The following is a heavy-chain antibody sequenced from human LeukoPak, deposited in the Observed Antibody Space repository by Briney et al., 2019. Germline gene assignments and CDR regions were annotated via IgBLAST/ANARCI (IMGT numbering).Heavy chain of an antibody. V-gene: IGHV6-1*01. CDR2: TYYRSKWST. D-gene: IGHD1-1*01. Sequence: SGPGLVKPSQTLSLTCAISGDSVSSNSAAWNWIRQAPSRGLEWLGRTYYRSKWSTYYAVSVKSRISINRDTSKNQISLQLNSVTPEDTAVYYCARSTGPIDYWGQGTLVTVSS. J-gene: IGHJ4*02. CDR1: GDSVSSNSAA. CDR3: ARSTGPIDY.